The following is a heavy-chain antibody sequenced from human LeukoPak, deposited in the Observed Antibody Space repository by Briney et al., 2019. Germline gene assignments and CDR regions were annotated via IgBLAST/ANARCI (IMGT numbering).Heavy chain of an antibody. D-gene: IGHD3-10*01. Sequence: SETLSLTCSVSGGSISPYYWSWIRQPPGKRLEWLGYVYYNGNTNYNPSFKSRVTISVDTSKNQFSLKLGSVTAADTAVYYCARDFGAGSYRYGMDVWGQGTTVTVSS. CDR3: ARDFGAGSYRYGMDV. CDR1: GGSISPYY. J-gene: IGHJ6*02. V-gene: IGHV4-59*13. CDR2: VYYNGNT.